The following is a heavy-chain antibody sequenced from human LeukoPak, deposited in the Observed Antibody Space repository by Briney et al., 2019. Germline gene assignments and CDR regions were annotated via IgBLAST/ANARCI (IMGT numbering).Heavy chain of an antibody. CDR1: GFSLSTSGVG. Sequence: ASGPTLVNPTQTLTLTCTFSGFSLSTSGVGVGWIRQPPGNALAWLAPISGNDDKRCSLSLESRLTITKDTSKHQVVLTMTNMDPVDTATYYCAHASEGYCSGGRCLRWFDPWGQGPLVSVSS. J-gene: IGHJ5*02. V-gene: IGHV2-5*01. D-gene: IGHD2-15*01. CDR2: ISGNDDK. CDR3: AHASEGYCSGGRCLRWFDP.